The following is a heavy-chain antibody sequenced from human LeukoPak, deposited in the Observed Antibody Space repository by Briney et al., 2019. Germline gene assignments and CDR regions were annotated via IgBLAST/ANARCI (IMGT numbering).Heavy chain of an antibody. V-gene: IGHV4-4*07. Sequence: SETLSLTCSVSGGSISSHYWSWIRQPAGKQPEWIGRMYTSGSTYYNPSLKSRVTMSADTSKNRFSLKLTSVTAADTSVYYCAREGGPGGDYGSIDSWGQGTLVTVSS. CDR1: GGSISSHY. D-gene: IGHD4-17*01. J-gene: IGHJ4*02. CDR2: MYTSGST. CDR3: AREGGPGGDYGSIDS.